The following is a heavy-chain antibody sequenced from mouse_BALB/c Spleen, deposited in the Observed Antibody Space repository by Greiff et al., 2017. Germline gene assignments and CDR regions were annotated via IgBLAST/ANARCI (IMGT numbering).Heavy chain of an antibody. CDR3: AREGTWFAY. V-gene: IGHV1-69*01. Sequence: VQLQQPGAELVMPGASVKMSCKASGYTFTDYWMHWVKQRPGQGLEWIGAIDTSDSYTSYNQKFKGKATLTVDESSSTAYMQLSSLTSEDSAVYYCAREGTWFAYWGQGTLVTVSA. J-gene: IGHJ3*01. CDR2: IDTSDSYT. CDR1: GYTFTDYW.